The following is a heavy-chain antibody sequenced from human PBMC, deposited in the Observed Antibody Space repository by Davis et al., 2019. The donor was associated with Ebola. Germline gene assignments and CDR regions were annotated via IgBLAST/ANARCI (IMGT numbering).Heavy chain of an antibody. D-gene: IGHD6-19*01. CDR3: ARGHNSATGGDDY. V-gene: IGHV3-7*03. Sequence: PGGSLRLSCAASGFTFSSYWMSWVRQAPGKGLEWVANIKQDGNEKYYVDSVKGRFTISRDNAKNSLYLQMNSLRAEDTAVYYCARGHNSATGGDDYWGQGTLVTVSS. J-gene: IGHJ4*02. CDR1: GFTFSSYW. CDR2: IKQDGNEK.